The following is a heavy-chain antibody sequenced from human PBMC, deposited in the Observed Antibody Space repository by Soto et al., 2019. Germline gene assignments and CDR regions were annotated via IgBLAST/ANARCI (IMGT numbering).Heavy chain of an antibody. CDR1: GGSITSHY. Sequence: QLQLQESGPGLVKPSETLPLTCSVSGGSITSHYWSWIRQPPGKGLEWIGYIHHSGSTNYRPSLKSRVTISIDTSKIQFSLKLTSVTAADTAVYYCARLEPYTVTTYLGFDYWGQGSLVTVSS. D-gene: IGHD4-17*01. CDR2: IHHSGST. V-gene: IGHV4-59*08. J-gene: IGHJ4*02. CDR3: ARLEPYTVTTYLGFDY.